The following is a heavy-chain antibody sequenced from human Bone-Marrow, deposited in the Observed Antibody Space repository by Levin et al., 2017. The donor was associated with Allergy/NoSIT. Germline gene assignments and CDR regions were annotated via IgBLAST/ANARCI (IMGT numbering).Heavy chain of an antibody. V-gene: IGHV7-4-1*02. CDR2: INTNTRTP. J-gene: IGHJ6*03. D-gene: IGHD2-15*01. CDR3: ARVVEVYRYYYMDA. Sequence: GASVKVSCKSSGYTFYNYAMIWVRQAPGQGLEWMGWINTNTRTPRYAQGFTGRFVFSLDTSVTTAYLQISDLKAEDSAVYYCARVVEVYRYYYMDAWGKGTTVTVSS. CDR1: GYTFYNYA.